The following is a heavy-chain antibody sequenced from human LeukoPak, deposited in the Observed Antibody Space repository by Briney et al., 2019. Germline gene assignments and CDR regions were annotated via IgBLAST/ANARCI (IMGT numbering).Heavy chain of an antibody. CDR3: AREWIGNGWSAFDY. V-gene: IGHV3-33*08. CDR1: GFTFSSCA. J-gene: IGHJ4*02. Sequence: GGSLRLSCAASGFTFSSCAMNWVRQAPGEGLEWVALIWYDGTNEHYADSLKGRFTISRDNSKNTLWLQMNSLGADDTAVYYCAREWIGNGWSAFDYWGQGTLLTVSS. D-gene: IGHD6-19*01. CDR2: IWYDGTNE.